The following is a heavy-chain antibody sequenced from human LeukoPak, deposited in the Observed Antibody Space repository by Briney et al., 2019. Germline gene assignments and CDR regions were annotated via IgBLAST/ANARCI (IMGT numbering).Heavy chain of an antibody. CDR2: IIPIFGTA. J-gene: IGHJ4*02. CDR1: GGTFSSYA. D-gene: IGHD4/OR15-4a*01. V-gene: IGHV1-69*05. CDR3: ARDFSEYGAHQGVSMDY. Sequence: ASVKVSCKASGGTFSSYAISWVRQAPGQGLELMGGIIPIFGTANYAQKFQGRVTITTDESTSTAYMELSSLRSEDTAVYYSARDFSEYGAHQGVSMDYWGQGTLVTVSS.